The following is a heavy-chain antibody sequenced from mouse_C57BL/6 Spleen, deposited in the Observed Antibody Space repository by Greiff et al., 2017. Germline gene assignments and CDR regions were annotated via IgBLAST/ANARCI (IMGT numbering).Heavy chain of an antibody. Sequence: QVQLKQSGAELARPGASVKLSCKASGYTFTSYGISWVKQRTGQGLEWIGEIYPRSGNTYYNEKFKGKATLTADKSSSTAYMELRSLTSEDSAVYFCSREADNGDAMDYWGQGTSVTVSS. CDR3: SREADNGDAMDY. CDR2: IYPRSGNT. D-gene: IGHD3-3*01. J-gene: IGHJ4*01. CDR1: GYTFTSYG. V-gene: IGHV1-81*01.